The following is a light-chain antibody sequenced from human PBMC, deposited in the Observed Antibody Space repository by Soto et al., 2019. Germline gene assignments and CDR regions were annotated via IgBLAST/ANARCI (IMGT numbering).Light chain of an antibody. CDR1: QRVGSNY. V-gene: IGKV3D-20*02. J-gene: IGKJ1*01. CDR2: DAS. CDR3: QQYNNWPPWT. Sequence: LAEAPGVDFLCPRVSNTISCRASQRVGSNYLAWYQHKPGQAPRLLIYDASRRATGIPDRFSGSGSGTDFTLTISRLEHEDVAVYYCQQYNNWPPWTSGQRTKVDI.